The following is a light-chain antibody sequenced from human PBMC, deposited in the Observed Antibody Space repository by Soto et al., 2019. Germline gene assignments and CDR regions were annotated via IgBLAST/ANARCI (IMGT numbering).Light chain of an antibody. CDR3: QQADTFPIT. CDR2: AAS. CDR1: QGISRS. J-gene: IGKJ5*01. Sequence: EIQMTQSPSTLASSVGDIVPITCRASQGISRSLAWYQQKPGKAPKLRSDAASSLQSGVPSRCSGRGVGTDVTRTISSLQPEDSAIYYCQQADTFPITVGQGTRLEIK. V-gene: IGKV1-12*01.